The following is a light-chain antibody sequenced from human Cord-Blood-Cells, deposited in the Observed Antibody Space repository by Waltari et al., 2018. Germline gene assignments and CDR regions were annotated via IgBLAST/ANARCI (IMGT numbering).Light chain of an antibody. J-gene: IGKJ2*01. CDR2: KAS. CDR1: QSISSW. CDR3: QQYNSYPS. V-gene: IGKV1-5*03. Sequence: DTQMTQSPSTLPASLGDRVTITCRASQSISSWLAWYQQKPGKAPKPLIYKASSLESGVPSRFSGSGSGTEFTLTISSLQPDDFATYYCQQYNSYPSFGQGTKLEIK.